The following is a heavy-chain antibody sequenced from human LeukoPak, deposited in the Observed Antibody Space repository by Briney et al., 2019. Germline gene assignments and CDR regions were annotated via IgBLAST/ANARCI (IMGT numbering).Heavy chain of an antibody. CDR1: GFTFRNYD. Sequence: GGSLRLSCAASGFTFRNYDMHWVRQFPGRGLEWDSAIGIADDTHYPDSVKGRFTISRENAKNSSYLQMNSLRDGDTAVYYCVRGGIQVSGIDAFDIWGQGTMVTVSS. CDR2: IGIADDT. V-gene: IGHV3-13*01. D-gene: IGHD5/OR15-5a*01. CDR3: VRGGIQVSGIDAFDI. J-gene: IGHJ3*02.